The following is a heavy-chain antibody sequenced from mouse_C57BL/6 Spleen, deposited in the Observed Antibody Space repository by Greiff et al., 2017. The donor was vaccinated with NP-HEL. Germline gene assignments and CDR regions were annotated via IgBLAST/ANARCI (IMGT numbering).Heavy chain of an antibody. CDR3: ARAPYGNEASYFDY. V-gene: IGHV1-69*01. D-gene: IGHD2-1*01. Sequence: QVQLQQPGAELVMPGASVKLSCKASGYTFTSYWMHWVKQRPGQGLEWIGEIDPSDSYTNYNQKFKGKSTLTVDKSSSTAYMQLSSLTSEDSAVYFCARAPYGNEASYFDYWGQGTTLTVSS. CDR2: IDPSDSYT. CDR1: GYTFTSYW. J-gene: IGHJ2*01.